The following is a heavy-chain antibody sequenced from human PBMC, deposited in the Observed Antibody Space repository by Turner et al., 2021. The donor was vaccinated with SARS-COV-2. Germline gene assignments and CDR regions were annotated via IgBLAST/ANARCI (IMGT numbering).Heavy chain of an antibody. CDR2: FYYSGNT. CDR3: ARSYSGYESDDAFDI. Sequence: QLQLQESGPGLLKPSETLSLTCAVSGGSTSSSTYYWGCIRRPPGRGLGWIGTFYYSGNTYYTPSLKSRVTISVDTSKNQFSLKLSSVTAADTAVYYCARSYSGYESDDAFDIWGQGTMVTVSS. D-gene: IGHD5-12*01. CDR1: GGSTSSSTYY. V-gene: IGHV4-39*01. J-gene: IGHJ3*02.